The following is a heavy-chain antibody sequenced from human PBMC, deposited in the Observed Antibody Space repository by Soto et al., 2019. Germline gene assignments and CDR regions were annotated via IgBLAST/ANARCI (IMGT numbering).Heavy chain of an antibody. CDR2: IYYSGST. Sequence: PSETLSLTCTVSGGSISSSSYYWGWIRQPPGKGLEWIGSIYYSGSTYYNPSLKSRVTISVDTSKNQFSLKLSSVTAADTAVYYCARRRVELNNEAVYYYYGMDVWGQGPTVTVSS. CDR3: ARRRVELNNEAVYYYYGMDV. CDR1: GGSISSSSYY. V-gene: IGHV4-39*01. D-gene: IGHD1-26*01. J-gene: IGHJ6*02.